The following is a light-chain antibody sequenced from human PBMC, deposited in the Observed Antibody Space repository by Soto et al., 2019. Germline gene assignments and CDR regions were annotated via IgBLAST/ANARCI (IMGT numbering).Light chain of an antibody. V-gene: IGKV1-5*03. CDR2: QAS. CDR1: QSTSSY. J-gene: IGKJ1*01. Sequence: DLEMTQSPSTLSSSLGDSVTITCRASQSTSSYLAWYQQKPGKAPKLLIYQASSLENGVQSRFSGSGSGTEFSLTIRSLQPDDFATYYCKQYSSHSTFGQGTKVDIK. CDR3: KQYSSHST.